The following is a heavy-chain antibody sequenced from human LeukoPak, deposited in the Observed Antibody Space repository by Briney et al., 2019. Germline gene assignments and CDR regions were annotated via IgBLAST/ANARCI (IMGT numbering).Heavy chain of an antibody. CDR3: VGNNYDYVWGSYRWGYFDY. V-gene: IGHV1-69*06. J-gene: IGHJ4*02. D-gene: IGHD3-16*02. CDR1: GYTFTSYG. CDR2: IIPIFGTA. Sequence: ASVKVSCKASGYTFTSYGISWVRQAPGQGLEWMGGIIPIFGTANYAQKFQGRVTITADKSTSTAYMELSSLRSEDTAVYYCVGNNYDYVWGSYRWGYFDYWGQGTLVTVSS.